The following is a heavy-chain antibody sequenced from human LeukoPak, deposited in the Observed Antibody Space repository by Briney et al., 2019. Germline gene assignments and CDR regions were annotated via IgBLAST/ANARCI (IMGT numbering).Heavy chain of an antibody. J-gene: IGHJ6*03. CDR3: AKDHPPSAYNLIYYYYYYMDV. V-gene: IGHV3-30*18. CDR2: IPYDGSNK. Sequence: GGSLRLSCAASGFTFSSYGMHWVRQAPGKGLEWAAVIPYDGSNKYYADSVKGRFTISRDNSKNTLYLQMNSLRAEDTAVYYCAKDHPPSAYNLIYYYYYYMDVWGKGTTVTVSS. CDR1: GFTFSSYG. D-gene: IGHD5-24*01.